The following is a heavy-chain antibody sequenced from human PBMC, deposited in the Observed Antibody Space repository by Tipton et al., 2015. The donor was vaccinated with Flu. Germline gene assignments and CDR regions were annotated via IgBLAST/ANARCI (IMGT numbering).Heavy chain of an antibody. CDR1: GYSISSGFY. Sequence: TLSLTFAVSGYSISSGFYWGWIRQPPGKGLEWIGTIYHSGSPNYNPSLKSRVTISKDTSKNQFSLTLNSVTAADTAMYYCARYSSSVATYWYFDLWGRGTLVTVSP. CDR3: ARYSSSVATYWYFDL. J-gene: IGHJ2*01. D-gene: IGHD6-6*01. CDR2: IYHSGSP. V-gene: IGHV4-38-2*01.